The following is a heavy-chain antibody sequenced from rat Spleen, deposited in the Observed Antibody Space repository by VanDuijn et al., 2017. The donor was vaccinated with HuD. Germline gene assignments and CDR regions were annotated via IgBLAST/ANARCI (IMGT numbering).Heavy chain of an antibody. V-gene: IGHV5-58*01. CDR1: GFTFSSFW. D-gene: IGHD1-9*01. J-gene: IGHJ2*01. CDR3: ARRHYGYTDYFDY. Sequence: EVQLVETGGGLVQPGRSLKLSCVTSGFTFSSFWMYWIRQAPGKGLEWVATISYGDSSGHSGTYYRDSVKGRFTISRDNAKSTLSLQMDSLRSEDTATYYCARRHYGYTDYFDYWGQGVMVTVSS. CDR2: ISYGDSSGHSGT.